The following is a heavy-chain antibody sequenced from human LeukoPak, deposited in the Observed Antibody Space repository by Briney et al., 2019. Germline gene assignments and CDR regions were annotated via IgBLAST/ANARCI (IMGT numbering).Heavy chain of an antibody. V-gene: IGHV3-48*03. CDR3: ARDAGFGESREAYYYYYMDV. J-gene: IGHJ6*03. CDR1: GFTFSSYE. Sequence: GGSLRLSCAASGFTFSSYEMNWVRQAPGKGLEWVSYISSSGSTIYYADSVKGRFTISRDNAKNSLYLQMNSLRAEDTAGYYCARDAGFGESREAYYYYYMDVWGKGTTVTVSS. D-gene: IGHD3-10*01. CDR2: ISSSGSTI.